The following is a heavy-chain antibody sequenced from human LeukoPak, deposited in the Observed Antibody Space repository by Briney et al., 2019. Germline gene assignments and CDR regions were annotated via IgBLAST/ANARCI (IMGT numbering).Heavy chain of an antibody. CDR1: GFSFSSYG. CDR3: AKVRDDYDILTDLDY. CDR2: ISYDGSNK. J-gene: IGHJ4*02. Sequence: GGSLRLSCAASGFSFSSYGMHWVRLAPGKGLEWVAVISYDGSNKCYGEPVKGRFTISRDNSKSTLYLQMNSLRAEDTAVYYCAKVRDDYDILTDLDYWGQGTLVTVSS. D-gene: IGHD3-9*01. V-gene: IGHV3-30*18.